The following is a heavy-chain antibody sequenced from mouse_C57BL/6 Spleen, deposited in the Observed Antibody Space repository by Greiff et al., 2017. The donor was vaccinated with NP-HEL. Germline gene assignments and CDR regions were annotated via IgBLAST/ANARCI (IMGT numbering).Heavy chain of an antibody. D-gene: IGHD3-2*02. V-gene: IGHV1-74*01. J-gene: IGHJ4*01. Sequence: QVQLKQPGAELVKPGASVKVSCKASGYTFTSYWMHWVKQRPGQGLEWIGRIHPSDSDTNYNQKFKGKATLTVDKSSSTAYMQLSSLTSEDSAVYYCAIPPDSSGYGAMDYWGQGTSVTVSS. CDR3: AIPPDSSGYGAMDY. CDR2: IHPSDSDT. CDR1: GYTFTSYW.